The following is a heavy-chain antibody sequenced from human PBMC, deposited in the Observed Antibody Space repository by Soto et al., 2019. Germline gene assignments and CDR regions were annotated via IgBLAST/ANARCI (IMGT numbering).Heavy chain of an antibody. J-gene: IGHJ6*02. D-gene: IGHD6-6*01. CDR3: ARGSAARPWYYYYGMDV. V-gene: IGHV4-4*02. Sequence: PSETLSLTCAVSGGYISSSNWWSWVRQPPGKGLEWIGEIYHSGSTNYNPSLKSRVTISVDKSKNQFSLKLSSVTAADTAVYYCARGSAARPWYYYYGMDVWGQGTTVTVSS. CDR1: GGYISSSNW. CDR2: IYHSGST.